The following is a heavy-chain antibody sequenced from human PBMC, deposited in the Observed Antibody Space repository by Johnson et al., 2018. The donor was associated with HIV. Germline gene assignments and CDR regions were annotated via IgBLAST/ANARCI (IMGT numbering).Heavy chain of an antibody. CDR2: ITWDGSST. CDR1: GFTFDGYG. V-gene: IGHV3-20*04. J-gene: IGHJ3*02. CDR3: ARFIAGTDMVGDTFDI. D-gene: IGHD5-12*01. Sequence: VLLVESGGGVVRPGGSLRLSCAASGFTFDGYGMRWVRQAPGKGLEWVSGITWDGSSTDYADSVKGRFTISRDNSKNSLYLQMNSLRAEDTALYYCARFIAGTDMVGDTFDIWGQGTMVTVSS.